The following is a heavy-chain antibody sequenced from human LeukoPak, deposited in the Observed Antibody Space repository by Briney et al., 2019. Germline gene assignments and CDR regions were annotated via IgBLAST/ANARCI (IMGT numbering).Heavy chain of an antibody. J-gene: IGHJ4*02. D-gene: IGHD3-3*01. Sequence: QPGGSLRLSCAASGFTFSSYSMNWVRQAPGKGLEWVSAISGSGGSTYYADSVRGRFTISRDNSKNTLYLQMNSLRAGDTAVYYCAKDIRFLEWLLPSHFDYWGQGTLVTVSS. CDR2: ISGSGGST. CDR3: AKDIRFLEWLLPSHFDY. V-gene: IGHV3-23*01. CDR1: GFTFSSYS.